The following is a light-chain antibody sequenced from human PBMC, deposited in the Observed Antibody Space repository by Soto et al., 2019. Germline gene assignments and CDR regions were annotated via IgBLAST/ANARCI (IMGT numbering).Light chain of an antibody. J-gene: IGKJ4*01. CDR3: QQYEAYPLT. CDR1: QSISSW. V-gene: IGKV1-5*03. CDR2: KAS. Sequence: DIQLTQSPSTLSASVGDRATITCRASQSISSWLAWYQQKPGKAPKLLVYKASSLESWVPSRFSGSGSGTEFTLTISTLQPDDFATYYCQQYEAYPLTFGGGTKVEI.